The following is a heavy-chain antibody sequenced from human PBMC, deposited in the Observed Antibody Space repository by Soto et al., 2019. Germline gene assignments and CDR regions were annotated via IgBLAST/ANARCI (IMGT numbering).Heavy chain of an antibody. D-gene: IGHD1-7*01. J-gene: IGHJ5*02. Sequence: AGSLRICSAASGLTFSSYDIDWVRQTTGKGLEWVSAIDSAGDTYYPGSVKGRFTISRENAKNTLYLQMNSLRVEDTAVYYCAKDQGYNGNYRWFDPWGQGTLVTVSS. CDR3: AKDQGYNGNYRWFDP. CDR2: IDSAGDT. CDR1: GLTFSSYD. V-gene: IGHV3-13*01.